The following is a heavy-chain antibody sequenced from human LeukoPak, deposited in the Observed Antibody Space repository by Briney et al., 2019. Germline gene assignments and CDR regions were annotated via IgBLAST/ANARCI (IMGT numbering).Heavy chain of an antibody. D-gene: IGHD3-10*01. CDR2: IDWKGESV. V-gene: IGHV3-9*01. CDR3: AKDGREFRTDEPWLDY. Sequence: GGSLRLSCAASGFTFDNYAIHWVRQGPGKGLEWVSGIDWKGESVRYGDSVKGRFTISRDNAKNIVHLQMNSLRPDDTALYYCAKDGREFRTDEPWLDYWGQGIQVTVSS. J-gene: IGHJ4*02. CDR1: GFTFDNYA.